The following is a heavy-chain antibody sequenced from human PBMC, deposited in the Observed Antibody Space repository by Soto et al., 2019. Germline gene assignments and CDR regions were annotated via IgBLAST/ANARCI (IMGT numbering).Heavy chain of an antibody. V-gene: IGHV4-39*01. CDR1: GASINSGDYY. Sequence: SETLSLTCTVSGASINSGDYYWSWIRQPPGKGLEWIGSIYYSGSTYYNPSLKSRVTISVDTSKNQFSLKLSSVTAADTAVYYCARLTIMITFGGVIVPGNFDYWGQGTLVTVSS. J-gene: IGHJ4*02. CDR3: ARLTIMITFGGVIVPGNFDY. CDR2: IYYSGST. D-gene: IGHD3-16*02.